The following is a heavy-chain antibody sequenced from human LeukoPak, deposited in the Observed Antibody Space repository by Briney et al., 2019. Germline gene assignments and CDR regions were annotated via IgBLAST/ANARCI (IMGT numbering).Heavy chain of an antibody. J-gene: IGHJ4*02. CDR2: ISGSGGST. Sequence: QTGGSLRLSCAASGFTFSSYAMSWVRQAPGKGLEWVSAISGSGGSTYYADSVKGRFTISRDNSKNTLYLQMNSLRAEDTAVYYCAKGAFATYYYDSSGYYPFDYWGQGTLVTVSS. D-gene: IGHD3-22*01. V-gene: IGHV3-23*01. CDR3: AKGAFATYYYDSSGYYPFDY. CDR1: GFTFSSYA.